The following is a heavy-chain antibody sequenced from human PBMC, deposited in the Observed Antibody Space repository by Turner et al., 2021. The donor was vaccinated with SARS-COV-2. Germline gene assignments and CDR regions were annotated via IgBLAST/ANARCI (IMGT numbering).Heavy chain of an antibody. Sequence: QVQLVESGGGLVKPGGSLRLSCAASGFTFSDYFMSWIRQAPGKGLEWVSYISSSTIYTNYADSVKGRFTISRDNAKNSLYLQMNSLRAEDTAVYYCARDVPTYYYDSSGYYTDAFDIWGQGTMVTVSS. CDR3: ARDVPTYYYDSSGYYTDAFDI. CDR1: GFTFSDYF. V-gene: IGHV3-11*06. D-gene: IGHD3-22*01. J-gene: IGHJ3*02. CDR2: ISSSTIYT.